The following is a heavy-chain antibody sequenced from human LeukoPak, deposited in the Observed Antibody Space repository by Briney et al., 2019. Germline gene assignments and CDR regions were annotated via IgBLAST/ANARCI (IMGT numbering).Heavy chain of an antibody. CDR2: ISSSSSTI. D-gene: IGHD3-10*01. J-gene: IGHJ4*02. Sequence: PGGSLRLSCAASGFTFSSYGMHWVRQAPGKGLEWVSYISSSSSTIYYADSVKGRFTTSRDNAKNSLYLQMNSLRDEDTAVYYCARDAQNLLWFGELSPYFDYWGQGTLVTVSS. CDR1: GFTFSSYG. CDR3: ARDAQNLLWFGELSPYFDY. V-gene: IGHV3-48*02.